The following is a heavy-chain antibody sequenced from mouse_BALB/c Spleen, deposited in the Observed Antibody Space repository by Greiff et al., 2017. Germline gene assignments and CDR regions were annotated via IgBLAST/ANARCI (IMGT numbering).Heavy chain of an antibody. D-gene: IGHD2-3*01. Sequence: VQLQQSGAELVKPGAPVKLSCKASGYTFTSYWMNWVKQRPGRGLEWIGRIDPSDSETHYNQKFKDKATLTVDKSSSTAYIQLSSLTSEDSAVYYCARAPIYDGYSWFAYWGQGTLVTVSA. V-gene: IGHV1-69*02. CDR2: IDPSDSET. CDR3: ARAPIYDGYSWFAY. CDR1: GYTFTSYW. J-gene: IGHJ3*01.